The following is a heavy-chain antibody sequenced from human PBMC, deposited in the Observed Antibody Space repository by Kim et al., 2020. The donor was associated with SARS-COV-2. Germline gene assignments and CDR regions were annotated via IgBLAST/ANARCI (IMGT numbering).Heavy chain of an antibody. Sequence: GGSLRLSCAASGFTFCSYGMHWVRQAPGKGLEWVAVISYDGSNKYYADSVKGRFTISRDNSKNTLYLQMNSLRAEDTAVYYCAKIPPQQLVRKNYYYGMDVWGQGTTVTVSS. CDR2: ISYDGSNK. V-gene: IGHV3-30*18. J-gene: IGHJ6*02. CDR3: AKIPPQQLVRKNYYYGMDV. D-gene: IGHD6-13*01. CDR1: GFTFCSYG.